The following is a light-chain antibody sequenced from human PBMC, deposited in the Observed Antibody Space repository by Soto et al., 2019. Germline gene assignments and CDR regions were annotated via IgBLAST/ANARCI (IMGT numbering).Light chain of an antibody. CDR1: SSDVGGYNY. V-gene: IGLV2-14*01. CDR2: EVS. CDR3: SSYKSSSPCSV. J-gene: IGLJ1*01. Sequence: QSALTQPASVSGSPGQSITISCTGTSSDVGGYNYVSWYQQHPGKAPKLMIYEVSNRPSGVSNRFSGSKSGNTASLTISGLQDEDEADYYLSSYKSSSPCSVFGTGNKVTV.